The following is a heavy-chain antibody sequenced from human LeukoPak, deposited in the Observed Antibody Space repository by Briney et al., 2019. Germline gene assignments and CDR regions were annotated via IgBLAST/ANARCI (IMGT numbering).Heavy chain of an antibody. Sequence: SETLSLTCTVSGGSISSGDYYWSWIRQPPGKGLEWIGYIYYSGSTYYNPSLKSRVTISVDTSKSQFSLKLSSVTAADTAVYYCARSEWELRDFDYWGQGTLVTVSS. CDR2: IYYSGST. J-gene: IGHJ4*02. CDR3: ARSEWELRDFDY. D-gene: IGHD1-26*01. CDR1: GGSISSGDYY. V-gene: IGHV4-30-4*01.